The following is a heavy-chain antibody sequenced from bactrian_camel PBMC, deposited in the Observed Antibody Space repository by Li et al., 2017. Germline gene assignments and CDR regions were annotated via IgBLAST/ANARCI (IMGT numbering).Heavy chain of an antibody. CDR2: IYTGDAYT. J-gene: IGHJ6*01. V-gene: IGHV3-2*01. Sequence: VQLVESGGGLAQPGGSLRLSCAASGFTFSSYYMSWVRQAPGKGLEWVSSIYTGDAYTNYVDSVKGRFTISQDSAKNTVYLQMNSLKGDDTAVCYCVRATSGLYPWGQGTQVTVS. D-gene: IGHD2*01. CDR1: GFTFSSYY. CDR3: VRATSGLYP.